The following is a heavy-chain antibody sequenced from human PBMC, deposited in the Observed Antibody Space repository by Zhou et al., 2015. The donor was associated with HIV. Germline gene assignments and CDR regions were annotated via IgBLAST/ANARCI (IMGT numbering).Heavy chain of an antibody. CDR1: GYSFSDYY. CDR2: FNPNSGGT. CDR3: ARERPSYHDSGDAFDI. Sequence: QVQLVQSGAEVKNPGASVKVSCKASGYSFSDYYMHWVRQAPGQGLEWLGWFNPNSGGTYYAQKFQGRVTMTRATSVSIGYMELSSLRSDDTAVYYCARERPSYHDSGDAFDIWGQGTMVTVSS. D-gene: IGHD3-22*01. J-gene: IGHJ3*02. V-gene: IGHV1-2*02.